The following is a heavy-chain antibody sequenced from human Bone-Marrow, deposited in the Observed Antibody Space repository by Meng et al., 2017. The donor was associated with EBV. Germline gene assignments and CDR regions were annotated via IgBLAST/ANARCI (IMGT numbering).Heavy chain of an antibody. D-gene: IGHD2-15*01. J-gene: IGHJ4*02. CDR3: ARAGYHRPASEY. CDR2: IHHSGGT. CDR1: SGFITSGDW. Sequence: QALLREAAQVLGGASGTLALPCAVSSGFITSGDWWSWVRQSPGKGLEWIGEIHHSGGTSYNPSLKSRVTISLDMSKDQFSLRLSSVTAADTAVYYCARAGYHRPASEYWGQGTLVTVSS. V-gene: IGHV4-4*02.